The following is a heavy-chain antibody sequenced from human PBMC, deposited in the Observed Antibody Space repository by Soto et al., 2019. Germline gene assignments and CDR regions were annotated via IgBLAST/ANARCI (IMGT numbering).Heavy chain of an antibody. CDR1: GYTFASYA. CDR3: ARGSRPAAIEDYFYYDMDV. CDR2: INAGSGHT. J-gene: IGHJ6*02. Sequence: QVQLVQSGAEVKKPGASVKVSYRASGYTFASYAMHWVRQAPGQRLEWMGWINAGSGHTKYSQKFQGRVTITRDTSAITAYMELSSLRSEDTAVYYCARGSRPAAIEDYFYYDMDVWGQGTTVTVSS. D-gene: IGHD2-2*01. V-gene: IGHV1-3*01.